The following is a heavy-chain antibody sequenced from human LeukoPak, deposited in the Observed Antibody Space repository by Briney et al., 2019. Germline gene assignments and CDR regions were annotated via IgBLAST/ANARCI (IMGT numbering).Heavy chain of an antibody. J-gene: IGHJ5*02. CDR2: IIGGGGST. D-gene: IGHD2-2*01. CDR3: AKGGYCSSTSCYVGWFDP. CDR1: GFTFSSYV. Sequence: GGSLRLSCAASGFTFSSYVMNWVRQAPGKGLEWVSVIIGGGGSTYYPDSGKGRLTISRDNSKNTLFLQMNSLRAEDTAVYYCAKGGYCSSTSCYVGWFDPWGQRSLVTVSS. V-gene: IGHV3-23*01.